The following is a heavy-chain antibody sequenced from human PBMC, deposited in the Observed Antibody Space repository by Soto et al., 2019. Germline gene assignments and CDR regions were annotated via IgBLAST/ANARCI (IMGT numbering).Heavy chain of an antibody. CDR3: ARSPPHYDILTGYYSQFDY. V-gene: IGHV5-51*01. Sequence: PGESLKISCKGSGYSFTSYWIGWVRQMPGKGLEWMGIIYPGDSDTRYSPSFQGQVTISADESISTAYLQWSSLKASDTAMYYCARSPPHYDILTGYYSQFDYWGQGTLVTVSS. J-gene: IGHJ4*02. D-gene: IGHD3-9*01. CDR2: IYPGDSDT. CDR1: GYSFTSYW.